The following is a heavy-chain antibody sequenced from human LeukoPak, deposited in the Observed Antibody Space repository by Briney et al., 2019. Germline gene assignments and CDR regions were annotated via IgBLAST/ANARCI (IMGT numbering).Heavy chain of an antibody. D-gene: IGHD2-15*01. CDR2: ITSSHIT. J-gene: IGHJ6*03. V-gene: IGHV3-23*01. Sequence: GGSLRLSCTASGFTFGDYAMSWVRQAPGKGLEWVASITSSHITYYGDSVKGRFIISRDNSKNTLYLQMNSLRAEDTAIYHCAKDRVAVDYMDVWGKGTTVTISS. CDR1: GFTFGDYA. CDR3: AKDRVAVDYMDV.